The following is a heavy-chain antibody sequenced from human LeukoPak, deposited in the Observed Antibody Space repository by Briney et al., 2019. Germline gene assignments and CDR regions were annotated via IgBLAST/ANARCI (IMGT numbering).Heavy chain of an antibody. CDR1: GLTFSSYA. V-gene: IGHV3-23*01. Sequence: GGSLRLSCAASGLTFSSYAMSWVRQAPGKGPEWVSAVSGSGDSTYYADSVRGRFTISRDNSKNTLYLQMNSLRDEDTAVYYCARERRGYSRRYFDYWGQGTLVTVSS. J-gene: IGHJ4*02. CDR2: VSGSGDST. CDR3: ARERRGYSRRYFDY. D-gene: IGHD5-18*01.